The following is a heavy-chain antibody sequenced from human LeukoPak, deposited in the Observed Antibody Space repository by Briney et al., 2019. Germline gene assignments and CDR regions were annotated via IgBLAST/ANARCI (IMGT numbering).Heavy chain of an antibody. V-gene: IGHV3-23*01. CDR2: TSSSDDGK. Sequence: GGSLRLSCAASGFTFRSYGMSWVRQAPGKGLEWVSATSSSDDGKYYADSVRGRFTISRDNSRNTMYLQMNSLRAEDAAVYYCAKAPVTSCRGAFCYPFDSWGQGTLVTVSS. J-gene: IGHJ4*02. D-gene: IGHD2-15*01. CDR3: AKAPVTSCRGAFCYPFDS. CDR1: GFTFRSYG.